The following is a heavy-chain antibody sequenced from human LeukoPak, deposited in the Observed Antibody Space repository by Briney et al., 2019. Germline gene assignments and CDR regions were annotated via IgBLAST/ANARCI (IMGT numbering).Heavy chain of an antibody. D-gene: IGHD5-24*01. Sequence: GGSLRLSCAASGFIFTGYFMSWVRQAPGKGLEWVASIKHDGSEKSYVDSVKGRFTISRDNAKNSLYLQMNSLRAEDTAIYYCTRVGYIDEGIDYWGQGTLVTVSS. CDR3: TRVGYIDEGIDY. CDR1: GFIFTGYF. V-gene: IGHV3-7*04. CDR2: IKHDGSEK. J-gene: IGHJ4*02.